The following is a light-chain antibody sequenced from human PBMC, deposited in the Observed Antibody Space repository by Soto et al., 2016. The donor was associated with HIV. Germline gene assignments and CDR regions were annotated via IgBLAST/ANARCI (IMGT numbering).Light chain of an antibody. CDR1: QAINSR. J-gene: IGKJ5*01. V-gene: IGKV1-12*01. CDR3: QQANSFPRIT. Sequence: DIQMTQSPSSVSASVGDRVTITCRASQAINSRLAWYQQKPGKAPEVLITATYTLQAGVPSRFSGSASGGTGTDFTLTIDSLQPEDFATYYCQQANSFPRITFGQGTRLEIK. CDR2: ATY.